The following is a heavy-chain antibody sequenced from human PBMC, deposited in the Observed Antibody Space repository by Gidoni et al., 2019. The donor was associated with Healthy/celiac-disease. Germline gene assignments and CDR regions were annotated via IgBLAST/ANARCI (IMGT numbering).Heavy chain of an antibody. CDR3: TTGYYYGMDV. J-gene: IGHJ6*02. CDR2: IKSKTDGGTT. Sequence: EVQLVESGGGLVKPGGSLRLSCDASGFPFSNAWLSWVRQGPGKGLEWVGRIKSKTDGGTTEYAAPVKGRFTISRDDSKNTLYLQMNSLKTEDTAVYYCTTGYYYGMDVWGQGTTVTVSS. CDR1: GFPFSNAW. V-gene: IGHV3-15*01.